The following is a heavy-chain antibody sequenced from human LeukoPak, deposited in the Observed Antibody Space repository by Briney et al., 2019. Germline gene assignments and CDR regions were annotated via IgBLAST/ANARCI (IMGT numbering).Heavy chain of an antibody. D-gene: IGHD3-9*01. CDR3: ARPYYDILTGYGY. CDR1: GYTFTGYY. J-gene: IGHJ4*02. V-gene: IGHV1-2*02. Sequence: ASVKVSCKASGYTFTGYYMHWVRQAPGQGLEGMGWINPNSGGTNYAQKFQGRVTMTRDTSISTAYMELSRLRSDDTAVYYCARPYYDILTGYGYWGQGTLVTVSS. CDR2: INPNSGGT.